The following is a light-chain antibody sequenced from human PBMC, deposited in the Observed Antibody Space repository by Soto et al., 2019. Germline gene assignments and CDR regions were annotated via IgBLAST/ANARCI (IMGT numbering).Light chain of an antibody. V-gene: IGKV3-20*01. CDR2: GAS. J-gene: IGKJ2*01. CDR3: QQYGSSTYT. Sequence: EIVLPQSPGTLSLSPGERAALSCRASQSVSSSFLAWYQHKPGQAPRLLIYGASSTTTGIPDRFTGSGSGTDFTLPISRLEPEDFAVYYCQQYGSSTYTFGQGTKLHIK. CDR1: QSVSSSF.